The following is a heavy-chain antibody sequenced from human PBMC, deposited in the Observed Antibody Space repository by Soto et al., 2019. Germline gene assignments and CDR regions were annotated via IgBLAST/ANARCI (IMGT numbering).Heavy chain of an antibody. Sequence: QLQLQESGPGLVKPSETLSLTCTVSGGSISSSSYYWGWIRQPPGKGLEWNGSIYYSGSTYYNPSIKSRVTIAVDTSKNQFSLKLSSVTAADTAVYYCARQIVGATYDAFDIWGQGTMVTVSS. J-gene: IGHJ3*02. V-gene: IGHV4-39*01. CDR3: ARQIVGATYDAFDI. D-gene: IGHD1-26*01. CDR2: IYYSGST. CDR1: GGSISSSSYY.